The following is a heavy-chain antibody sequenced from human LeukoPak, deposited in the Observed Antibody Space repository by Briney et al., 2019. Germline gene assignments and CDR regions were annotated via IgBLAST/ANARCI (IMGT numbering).Heavy chain of an antibody. D-gene: IGHD3-16*01. CDR3: ARIGWGTYGMDV. V-gene: IGHV1-2*04. Sequence: ASVKVSCKASGGTFSSYAISWVRQAPGQGLEWMGWINPNSGGTNYAQKFQGWVTMTRDTSISTAYMELSRLRSDDTAVYYCARIGWGTYGMDVWGQGTTVTVSS. J-gene: IGHJ6*02. CDR2: INPNSGGT. CDR1: GGTFSSYA.